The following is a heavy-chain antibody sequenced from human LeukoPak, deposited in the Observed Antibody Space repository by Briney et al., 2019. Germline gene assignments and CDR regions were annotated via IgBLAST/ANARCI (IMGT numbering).Heavy chain of an antibody. CDR3: ARDTGSAAADTNGYYYYMDV. CDR2: ISSSSSTI. D-gene: IGHD6-13*01. J-gene: IGHJ6*03. CDR1: GFTFSSYS. V-gene: IGHV3-48*01. Sequence: GGSLRLSCAASGFTFSSYSMNWVRQAPGKGLEWVSYISSSSSTIYYADSVKGRFTISRDNAKNSLYLQMNNLRAEDTAVYYCARDTGSAAADTNGYYYYMDVWGKGTTVTVSS.